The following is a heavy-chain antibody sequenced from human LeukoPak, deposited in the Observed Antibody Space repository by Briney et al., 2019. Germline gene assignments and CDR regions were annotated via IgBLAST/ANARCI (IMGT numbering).Heavy chain of an antibody. V-gene: IGHV3-23*01. CDR2: ITGSGGGT. CDR1: GFTFGSNA. Sequence: GGSLRLSCAASGFTFGSNAMSWVRQAPGKGLEWVSSITGSGGGTYYAASVKGRFIVSRDNSKNTLYLQMNSLRAEDTAVYYCAKGINWFDPWGQGTPVTVSS. CDR3: AKGINWFDP. D-gene: IGHD2/OR15-2a*01. J-gene: IGHJ5*02.